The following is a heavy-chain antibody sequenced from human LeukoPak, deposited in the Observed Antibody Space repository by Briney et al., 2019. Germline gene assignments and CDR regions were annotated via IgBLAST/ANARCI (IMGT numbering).Heavy chain of an antibody. Sequence: PSETLSLTCAVYGGSFSGYYWSWIRQPPGKGLEWIGYIYYSGSTNYNPSLKSRVTISVDTSKNQFSLKLSSVTAADTAVYYCARGFGQLHSNWFDPWGQGTLVTVSS. CDR1: GGSFSGYY. CDR3: ARGFGQLHSNWFDP. CDR2: IYYSGST. J-gene: IGHJ5*02. D-gene: IGHD2-2*01. V-gene: IGHV4-59*01.